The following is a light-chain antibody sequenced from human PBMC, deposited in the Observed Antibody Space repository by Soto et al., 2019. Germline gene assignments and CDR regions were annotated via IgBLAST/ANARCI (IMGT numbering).Light chain of an antibody. J-gene: IGLJ1*01. V-gene: IGLV3-9*01. CDR2: RDV. Sequence: SYELTQPLSVSVALGQTARITCGANNIGSKSVHWYQQKPGQAPVLVIYRDVIRPPGIPERFSGSNSGNTATLTITSAQAGDEADYYCQVWDISTYVFGIGTKLTVL. CDR3: QVWDISTYV. CDR1: NIGSKS.